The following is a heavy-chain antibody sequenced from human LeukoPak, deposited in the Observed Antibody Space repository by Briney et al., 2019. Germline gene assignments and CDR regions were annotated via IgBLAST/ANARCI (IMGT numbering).Heavy chain of an antibody. CDR3: ARDRNEYSSEFDY. CDR1: GFTFSDYY. D-gene: IGHD6-6*01. V-gene: IGHV3-11*04. CDR2: ISSSGSTI. J-gene: IGHJ4*02. Sequence: GGSLRLSCAVSGFTFSDYYMSWIRQAPGKGLEWVSYISSSGSTIYYADSVKGRFTISRDNAKNSLYLQMNSLRAEDTAVYYCARDRNEYSSEFDYWGQGTLVTVSS.